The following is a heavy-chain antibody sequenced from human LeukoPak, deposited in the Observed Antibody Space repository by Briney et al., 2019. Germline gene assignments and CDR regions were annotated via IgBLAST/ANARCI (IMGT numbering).Heavy chain of an antibody. CDR1: GFAFSSYS. CDR2: IKQDGSEK. V-gene: IGHV3-7*01. Sequence: PGGSLRLPCAASGFAFSSYSMNWVRQAPGKGLEWVANIKQDGSEKYYVDSVKGRFTISRDNAKNSLYLQMNSLRAEDTAVYYCAKEGAYPIVTYDSWGQGTLVTVSS. D-gene: IGHD4-11*01. J-gene: IGHJ5*01. CDR3: AKEGAYPIVTYDS.